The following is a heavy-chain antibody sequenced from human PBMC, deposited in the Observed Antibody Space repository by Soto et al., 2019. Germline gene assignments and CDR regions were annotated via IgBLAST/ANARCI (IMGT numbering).Heavy chain of an antibody. CDR3: ARVGGYSFGLAPYYFDF. CDR2: ISYDGSNK. D-gene: IGHD5-18*01. J-gene: IGHJ4*02. V-gene: IGHV3-30-3*01. Sequence: GGSLRHSCESSAFTISSYAMHWVRQAPGKGLEWVAVISYDGSNKYYADSVKGRFTISRDNSKNTLYLQMNSLRAEDTAVYSCARVGGYSFGLAPYYFDFWGQGPLVTAPQ. CDR1: AFTISSYA.